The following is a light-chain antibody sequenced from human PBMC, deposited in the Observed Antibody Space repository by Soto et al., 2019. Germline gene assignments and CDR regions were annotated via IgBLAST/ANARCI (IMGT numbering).Light chain of an antibody. J-gene: IGKJ5*01. CDR2: GAS. CDR3: QQGGNWPLT. CDR1: QSVSSN. Sequence: EIVMTQSPATLSVSPGERATLSYRASQSVSSNLAWYQQKPGQAPRLLIYGASSRASGIPARFSGSGSGTDFTLTISSLEPEDFAVYYCQQGGNWPLTFGQGTRLEI. V-gene: IGKV3-11*01.